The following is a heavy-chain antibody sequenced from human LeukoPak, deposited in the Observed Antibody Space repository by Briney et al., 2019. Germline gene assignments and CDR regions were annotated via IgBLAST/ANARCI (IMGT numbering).Heavy chain of an antibody. CDR3: ARDTTLVTLYYFDS. CDR1: GFNLRTYG. V-gene: IGHV3-33*01. D-gene: IGHD2-21*02. Sequence: GALRLSFAASGFNLRTYGMHWVRQAPGKGLEWVALSWYDGSTKYYADSVKGRFSISRDNSKNTVYLQMDGLRAEDTAVYYCARDTTLVTLYYFDSWGQGTLVSVSS. J-gene: IGHJ4*02. CDR2: SWYDGSTK.